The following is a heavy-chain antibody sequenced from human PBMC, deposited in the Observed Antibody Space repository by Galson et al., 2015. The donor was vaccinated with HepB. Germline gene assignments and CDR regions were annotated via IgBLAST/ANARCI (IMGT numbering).Heavy chain of an antibody. CDR3: AREQSQDIVVVVAATDHAFDI. V-gene: IGHV1-69*04. CDR2: IIPILGIA. D-gene: IGHD2-15*01. J-gene: IGHJ3*02. CDR1: GGTFSSYT. Sequence: SVKVSCKASGGTFSSYTISWVRQAPGQGLEWMGRIIPILGIANYAQKFQGRVTITADKSTSTAYMELSSLRSEDTAVYYCAREQSQDIVVVVAATDHAFDIWGQGTMVTVSS.